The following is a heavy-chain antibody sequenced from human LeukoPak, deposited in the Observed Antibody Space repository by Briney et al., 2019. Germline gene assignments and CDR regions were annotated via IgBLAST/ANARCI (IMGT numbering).Heavy chain of an antibody. CDR2: MYHSGST. V-gene: IGHV4-38-2*02. CDR3: ARCPAVTTDYYYYMDV. J-gene: IGHJ6*03. Sequence: PSETLSLTCSVSGYSISSAYYWGWIRQPPGKGLEWIGTMYHSGSTNYNPSLKSRVTISVDTSKNQFSLKLSSVTAADTAVYYCARCPAVTTDYYYYMDVWGKGTTVTISS. D-gene: IGHD4-17*01. CDR1: GYSISSAYY.